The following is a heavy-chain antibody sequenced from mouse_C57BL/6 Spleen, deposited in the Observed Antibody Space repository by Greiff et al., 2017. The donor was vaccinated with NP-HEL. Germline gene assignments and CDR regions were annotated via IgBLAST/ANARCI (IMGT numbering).Heavy chain of an antibody. CDR3: ARGGGYYEGWYYFDY. CDR1: GFTFSSYT. V-gene: IGHV5-9*01. J-gene: IGHJ2*01. D-gene: IGHD2-4*01. Sequence: EVQLVESGGGLVKPGGSLKLSCAASGFTFSSYTMSWVRQTPEKRLEWVATISGGGGNTYYPDSVKGRFTISRDNAKNTLYLQMSSLRSEDTALYYCARGGGYYEGWYYFDYWGQGTTLTVSS. CDR2: ISGGGGNT.